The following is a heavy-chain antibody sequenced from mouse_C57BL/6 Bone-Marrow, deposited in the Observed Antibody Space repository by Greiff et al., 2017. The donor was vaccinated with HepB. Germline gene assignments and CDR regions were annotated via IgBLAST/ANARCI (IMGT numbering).Heavy chain of an antibody. J-gene: IGHJ1*03. D-gene: IGHD2-2*01. CDR1: GFSLTSYG. CDR3: ATSTMVTTWYFDV. CDR2: IWSGGST. V-gene: IGHV2-2*01. Sequence: VHLVESGPGLVQPSQSLSITCTVSGFSLTSYGVHWVRQSPGKGLEWLGVIWSGGSTDYNAAFISRLSISKDNSKSQVFFKMNSLQADDTAIYYCATSTMVTTWYFDVWGTGTTVTVSS.